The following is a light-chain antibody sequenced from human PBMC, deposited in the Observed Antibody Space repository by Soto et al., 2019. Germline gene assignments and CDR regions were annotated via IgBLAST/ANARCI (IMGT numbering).Light chain of an antibody. CDR2: KAS. J-gene: IGKJ1*01. Sequence: DIQMTQSPSTLSASVADRVTITCRASQGIGNWLAWYQQKPGKAPKLLIYKASNLESGVPPRFSGSGSGTEFTLTISSLQPDDFATYYCQQYNGTFGQGTKVEIK. CDR1: QGIGNW. CDR3: QQYNGT. V-gene: IGKV1-5*03.